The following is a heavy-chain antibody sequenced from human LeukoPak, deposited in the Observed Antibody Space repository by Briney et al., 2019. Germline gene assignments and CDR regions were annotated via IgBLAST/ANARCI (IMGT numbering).Heavy chain of an antibody. V-gene: IGHV3-21*01. CDR2: ISTTGSYI. J-gene: IGHJ4*02. CDR1: GFTFSTYT. D-gene: IGHD6-19*01. Sequence: GGSLRLSCAASGFTFSTYTMNWVRQTPGKGLEWVSSISTTGSYIYYPDSVKGRFTISRDNAKNSLYLQMNSLRAEDTAVYYCARDGVAGGFDYWGQGILVTVSS. CDR3: ARDGVAGGFDY.